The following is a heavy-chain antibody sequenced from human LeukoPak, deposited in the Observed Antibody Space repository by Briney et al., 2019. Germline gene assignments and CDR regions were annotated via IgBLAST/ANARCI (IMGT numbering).Heavy chain of an antibody. CDR3: ARDSRVYYDSSGYYY. D-gene: IGHD3-22*01. CDR1: GFTFSSYD. Sequence: GGSLRLSCAASGFTFSSYDMHWVRQATGKGLEWVSAIGTAGDTYYPGSVKGRFTISRENAKNSLYLQMNSLRAGDTAVYYCARDSRVYYDSSGYYYWGQGTLVTVSS. V-gene: IGHV3-13*01. J-gene: IGHJ4*02. CDR2: IGTAGDT.